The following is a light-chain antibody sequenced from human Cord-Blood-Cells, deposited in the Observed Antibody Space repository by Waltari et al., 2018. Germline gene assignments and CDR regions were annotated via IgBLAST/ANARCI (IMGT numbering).Light chain of an antibody. CDR3: QQFNSYPLT. J-gene: IGKJ4*01. CDR1: QGISSA. V-gene: IGKV1-13*02. Sequence: AIPSTLSPSSVPASVAARATITCRAGQGISSALAWYQQKPGKAPKLLIYDPSSLESGVPSRFSGSGSGTDFTLTISSLQPEDFATYYCQQFNSYPLTFGGGTKVEIK. CDR2: DPS.